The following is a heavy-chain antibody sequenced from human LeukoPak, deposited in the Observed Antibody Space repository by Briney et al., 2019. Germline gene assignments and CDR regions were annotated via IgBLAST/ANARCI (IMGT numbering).Heavy chain of an antibody. CDR3: AKLYSTSYSQAFDI. CDR2: ISYDGSNK. Sequence: GGSLRLSCAASGFTFSSYAMHWVRQAPGKGLEWVAVISYDGSNKYYADSVKGRFTISRDNSKNTLYLQMNSLRAEDTAVYYCAKLYSTSYSQAFDIWGQGTMVTVSS. D-gene: IGHD6-13*01. CDR1: GFTFSSYA. J-gene: IGHJ3*02. V-gene: IGHV3-30-3*02.